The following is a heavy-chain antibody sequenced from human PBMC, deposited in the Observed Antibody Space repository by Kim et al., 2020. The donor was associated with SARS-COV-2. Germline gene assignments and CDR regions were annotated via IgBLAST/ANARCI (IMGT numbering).Heavy chain of an antibody. CDR1: GYTFTSYA. D-gene: IGHD3-3*01. V-gene: IGHV1-3*01. Sequence: ASVKVSCKASGYTFTSYAMHWVRQAPGQRLEWMGWINAGNGNTKYSQKFQGRVTITRDTSASTAYMELSSLRSEDTAVYYCARDQCWSGSGCYYYGMDVWGQGTTVTVSS. CDR2: INAGNGNT. CDR3: ARDQCWSGSGCYYYGMDV. J-gene: IGHJ6*02.